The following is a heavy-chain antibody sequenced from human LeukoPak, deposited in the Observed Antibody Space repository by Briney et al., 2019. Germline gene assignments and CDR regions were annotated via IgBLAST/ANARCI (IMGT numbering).Heavy chain of an antibody. CDR1: GGSISSGGYY. J-gene: IGHJ4*02. V-gene: IGHV4-61*08. CDR3: ARLGYGSGSYGDY. CDR2: IYYSGST. Sequence: SSETLSLTCTVSGGSISSGGYYWSWIRQHPGKGLEWIGYIYYSGSTNYNPSLKSRVTISVDTSKNQFSLKLSSVTAADTAVYYCARLGYGSGSYGDYWGQGTLVTVSS. D-gene: IGHD3-10*01.